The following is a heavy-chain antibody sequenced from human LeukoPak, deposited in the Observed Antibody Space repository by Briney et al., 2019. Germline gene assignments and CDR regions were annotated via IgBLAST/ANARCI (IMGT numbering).Heavy chain of an antibody. CDR2: INHSGST. J-gene: IGHJ5*02. CDR1: GGSFSGYY. Sequence: SETLSLTCAVYGGSFSGYYWGWIRQPPGKGLEWIGEINHSGSTNYNPSLKSRVTISVDASKNRFSLKLSSVTAADTAVYYCARHYCSSTSCYTSWWFDPWGQGTLVTVSS. V-gene: IGHV4-34*01. D-gene: IGHD2-2*02. CDR3: ARHYCSSTSCYTSWWFDP.